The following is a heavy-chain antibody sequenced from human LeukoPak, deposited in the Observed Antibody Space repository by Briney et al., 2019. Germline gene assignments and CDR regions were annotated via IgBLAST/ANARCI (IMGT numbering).Heavy chain of an antibody. CDR3: ASNYDSSGPTSPSDY. CDR2: ISGSGDST. J-gene: IGHJ4*02. V-gene: IGHV3-23*01. Sequence: GGSLRLSCAASGFTFSTYAVNWVRQAPGKGLEWVSTISGSGDSTYYADSVKGRFTISRDNSKDTLYLQMSSVRVDDTAVYYCASNYDSSGPTSPSDYWGQGTLVTVSS. CDR1: GFTFSTYA. D-gene: IGHD3-22*01.